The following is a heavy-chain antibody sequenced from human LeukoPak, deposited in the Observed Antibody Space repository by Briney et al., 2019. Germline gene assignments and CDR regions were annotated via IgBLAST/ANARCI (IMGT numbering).Heavy chain of an antibody. CDR2: ISGYNGYT. CDR3: ARDEARYSSGYYPNWFDP. Sequence: ASVKVSCKASGYNFTSYGISWVRQAPGQGLEWMGWISGYNGYTHYANNHQGRVTMTTDTSTSTAYMELRSLRSDDTAVYYCARDEARYSSGYYPNWFDPWGQGTLVTVSS. CDR1: GYNFTSYG. D-gene: IGHD3-22*01. J-gene: IGHJ5*02. V-gene: IGHV1-18*01.